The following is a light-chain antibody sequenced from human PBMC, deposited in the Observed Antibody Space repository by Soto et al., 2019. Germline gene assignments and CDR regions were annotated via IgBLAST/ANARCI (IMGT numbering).Light chain of an antibody. J-gene: IGLJ3*02. CDR3: SSYTTTTPRV. CDR1: SRDVGAYNY. Sequence: QSALTQPASVSVSPGQSITISCTGTSRDVGAYNYVSWYQHHPGKAPKLVIYDVTNRPSGVSERFSGSKSGNTASLTISGVQAEDEADYYCSSYTTTTPRVFGGGTKLTVL. CDR2: DVT. V-gene: IGLV2-14*03.